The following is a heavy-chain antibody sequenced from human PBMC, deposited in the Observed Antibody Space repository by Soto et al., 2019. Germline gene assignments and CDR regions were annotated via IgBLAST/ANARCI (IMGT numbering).Heavy chain of an antibody. D-gene: IGHD2-15*01. J-gene: IGHJ6*02. CDR3: VQIRCSPACLDIYSSPAYYGLDL. CDR1: GLSLRTTGVG. Sequence: QITLKESGPTLVKPTQTLTLTCTVSGLSLRTTGVGVGWVRQPPGKALEWLALLSWDDDKRYSPSLNSRPTIPTDISENPVVLTITHMYTVATATYYFVQIRCSPACLDIYSSPAYYGLDLCGQGTTVTVSS. CDR2: LSWDDDK. V-gene: IGHV2-5*02.